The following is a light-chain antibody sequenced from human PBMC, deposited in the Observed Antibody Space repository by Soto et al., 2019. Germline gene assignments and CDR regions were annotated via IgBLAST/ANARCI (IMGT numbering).Light chain of an antibody. V-gene: IGKV3-11*01. J-gene: IGKJ2*01. CDR1: QSVSSY. Sequence: EIVLTQSPATLSLSPGERATLSCRASQSVSSYLAWYHQKPGQAPRRLIYDASTRATGIPARFIGSGSGTDFTLTISSREPEDFAVYYCQQRSNWPPYTFGQGTKLEIK. CDR2: DAS. CDR3: QQRSNWPPYT.